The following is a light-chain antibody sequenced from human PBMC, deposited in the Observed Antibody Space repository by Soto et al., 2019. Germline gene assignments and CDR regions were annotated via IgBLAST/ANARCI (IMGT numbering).Light chain of an antibody. J-gene: IGLJ1*01. CDR3: SSYSGTNNYV. V-gene: IGLV2-14*01. CDR1: NNDIGRYTY. Sequence: QSALTQPASVSVSLGESITISCTGTNNDIGRYTYVCWYQQYPGKAPKMMIYEVSNRPSGVSERFSGSKSGSMASLNISGLQSEDEADYYCSSYSGTNNYVFGTGTKVTVL. CDR2: EVS.